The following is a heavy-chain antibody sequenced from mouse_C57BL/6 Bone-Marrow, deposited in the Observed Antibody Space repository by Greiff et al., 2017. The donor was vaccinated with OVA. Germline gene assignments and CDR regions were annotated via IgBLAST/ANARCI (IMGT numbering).Heavy chain of an antibody. J-gene: IGHJ1*03. V-gene: IGHV1-82*01. CDR3: ARYPYYGSSYRYFDV. Sequence: VQLQESGPELVKPGASVKISCKASGYAFSSSWMNWVKQRPGKGLEWIGRIYPGDGDTNYNGKFKGKATLTADKSSSTAYMQLSSLTSEDSAVYFCARYPYYGSSYRYFDVWGTGTTVTVSS. D-gene: IGHD1-1*01. CDR1: GYAFSSSW. CDR2: IYPGDGDT.